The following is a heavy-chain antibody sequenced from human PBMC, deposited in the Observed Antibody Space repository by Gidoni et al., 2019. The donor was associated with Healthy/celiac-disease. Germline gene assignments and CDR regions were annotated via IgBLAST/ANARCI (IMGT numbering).Heavy chain of an antibody. D-gene: IGHD3-22*01. CDR1: VFTFSTYS. Sequence: EVQLVESGGGLVKPGGSLVLSCASSVFTFSTYSMNWVRQAPGKGLEWVSSISSSSSYIYYADSVKCRFTISRDNAKNSLYLQMNSLRAEDTAVYYCARGDDSSGALLYYYYGMDVWGQGTTVTVSS. CDR3: ARGDDSSGALLYYYYGMDV. CDR2: ISSSSSYI. V-gene: IGHV3-21*01. J-gene: IGHJ6*02.